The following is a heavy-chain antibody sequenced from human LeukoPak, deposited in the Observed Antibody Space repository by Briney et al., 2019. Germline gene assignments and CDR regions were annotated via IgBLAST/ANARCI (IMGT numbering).Heavy chain of an antibody. J-gene: IGHJ5*02. CDR2: IYPGDSGT. D-gene: IGHD2-15*01. CDR1: GYTFTNYR. Sequence: GESLKISCKASGYTFTNYRIGWVRQMPGKGLEWMGIIYPGDSGTRYSPSFQGQVTISADKSINTAYLQWSSLKASDTAMYYCALAVPKYFDPWGQGTLVTVSS. V-gene: IGHV5-51*01. CDR3: ALAVPKYFDP.